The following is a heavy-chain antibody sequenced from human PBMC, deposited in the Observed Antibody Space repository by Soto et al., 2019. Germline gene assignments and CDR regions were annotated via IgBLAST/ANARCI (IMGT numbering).Heavy chain of an antibody. CDR3: AHRVLRTVFGLVTTTAIYFDF. CDR1: GFSLTTSGVG. CDR2: IYWDDDK. V-gene: IGHV2-5*02. D-gene: IGHD3-3*01. J-gene: IGHJ4*02. Sequence: QITLNESGPTQVKPRQTLTLTCTFSGFSLTTSGVGVGWIRQSPGKAPEWLALIYWDDDKRYSPSLKSRLTITKDTSKHQVVLTMADLDPADTATYYCAHRVLRTVFGLVTTTAIYFDFWGQGTTVAVSS.